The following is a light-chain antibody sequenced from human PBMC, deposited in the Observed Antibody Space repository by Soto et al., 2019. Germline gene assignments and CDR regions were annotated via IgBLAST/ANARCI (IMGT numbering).Light chain of an antibody. CDR1: QTISTW. Sequence: DIQMTQSPSTLSASVGDRVTITCLASQTISTWLAWYQQKPGKAPKRLIYRASSLESGVPSRFSGSGSGTDFTLTISRLEPEDFAVYYCQQYGSSGTFGQGTKV. J-gene: IGKJ1*01. CDR2: RAS. CDR3: QQYGSSGT. V-gene: IGKV1-5*03.